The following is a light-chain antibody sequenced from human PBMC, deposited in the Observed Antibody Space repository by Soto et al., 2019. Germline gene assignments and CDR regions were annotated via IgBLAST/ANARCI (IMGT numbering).Light chain of an antibody. CDR1: PSVSSSY. V-gene: IGKV3-20*01. CDR2: VAS. J-gene: IGKJ2*01. Sequence: EIVLTQSPGPLSLSPGERATLSCRASPSVSSSYLAWYQQKPGQAPRLLIYVASRRATGIPDRFSGSGSGTDFTLTISRLEPEDFAVYYCQQYGSSPYTFGQGTKLEIK. CDR3: QQYGSSPYT.